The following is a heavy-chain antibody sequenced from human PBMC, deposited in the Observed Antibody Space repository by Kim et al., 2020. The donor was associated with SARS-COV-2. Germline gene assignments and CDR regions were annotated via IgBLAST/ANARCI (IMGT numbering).Heavy chain of an antibody. CDR3: ARDHHNYYILTGYYQNYFDF. V-gene: IGHV4-61*01. CDR2: IYYSGST. Sequence: SETLSLTCIVSGGSVSSGTYYWSWIRQPPGKGLEWVGYIYYSGSTHYNPSLKSRVTMSVDTSKNQFSLNLSSVTAADTAVYYCARDHHNYYILTGYYQNYFDFWGQGILVTVSS. D-gene: IGHD3-9*01. CDR1: GGSVSSGTYY. J-gene: IGHJ4*02.